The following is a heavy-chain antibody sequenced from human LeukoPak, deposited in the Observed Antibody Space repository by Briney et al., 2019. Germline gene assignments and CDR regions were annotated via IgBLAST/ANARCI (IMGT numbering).Heavy chain of an antibody. Sequence: GASVKVSCKAPGGTFSSYAISWVRQAPGQGLEWMGGIIPIFGTANYAQKFQGRVTITADESTSTAYMELSSLRSEHTAVYYCARGGLAVAGTQYFDYWGQGTLVTVSS. CDR2: IIPIFGTA. CDR3: ARGGLAVAGTQYFDY. V-gene: IGHV1-69*01. J-gene: IGHJ4*02. D-gene: IGHD6-19*01. CDR1: GGTFSSYA.